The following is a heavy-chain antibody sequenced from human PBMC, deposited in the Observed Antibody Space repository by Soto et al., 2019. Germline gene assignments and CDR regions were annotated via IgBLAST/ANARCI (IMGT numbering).Heavy chain of an antibody. D-gene: IGHD3-3*01. CDR1: GFTFSSYA. Sequence: EVQLLESGGGLVQPGGSLRLSCAASGFTFSSYAMSWVRQAPGKGLEWVSAISGSGGSTYYADSVKGRFTISRDNSKNTLYLHMNTLRADDTAVYYCAKGIEFEVWSGYAFDYWGQGTLVTVSS. CDR3: AKGIEFEVWSGYAFDY. V-gene: IGHV3-23*01. CDR2: ISGSGGST. J-gene: IGHJ4*02.